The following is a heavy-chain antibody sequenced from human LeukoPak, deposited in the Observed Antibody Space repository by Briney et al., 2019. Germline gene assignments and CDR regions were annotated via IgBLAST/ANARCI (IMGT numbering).Heavy chain of an antibody. J-gene: IGHJ4*02. CDR3: AHSGNDYFDY. CDR1: GGNFTSYS. CDR2: IIPIFDTA. V-gene: IGHV1-69*13. Sequence: SVKVSCKAFGGNFTSYSVSWVRQAPGQGLEYMGRIIPIFDTANYAQEFQGRVTITADEATDTAYLELSSLTSEDTAVYYCAHSGNDYFDYWGQRTLVTVSS. D-gene: IGHD5-12*01.